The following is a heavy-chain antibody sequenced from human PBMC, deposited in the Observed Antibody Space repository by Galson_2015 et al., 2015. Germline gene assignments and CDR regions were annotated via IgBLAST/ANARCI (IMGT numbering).Heavy chain of an antibody. Sequence: SLRLSCAASGFTFSSYDMHWVRQATGKGLEWVSAIGTAGDSYYPGSVKGRFTISRENAKNSLYLQMNSLRAGDTAVYYCARGDPTAVAGLPNYYYGMDVWGQGTTVTVSS. CDR2: IGTAGDS. CDR3: ARGDPTAVAGLPNYYYGMDV. CDR1: GFTFSSYD. D-gene: IGHD6-19*01. J-gene: IGHJ6*02. V-gene: IGHV3-13*01.